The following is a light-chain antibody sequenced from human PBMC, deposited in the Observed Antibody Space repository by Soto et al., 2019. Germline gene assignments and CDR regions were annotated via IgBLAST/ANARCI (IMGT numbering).Light chain of an antibody. CDR1: QGISRW. J-gene: IGKJ4*01. Sequence: DIQMTQSPSSVSASVGDRVTITCRASQGISRWLAWYQQKPGKAPKPIIYTASSLQSGAPSRFSGSGSGTDFTLTISSLQPEDFATYYCQQTTPFPLTFGRGTKVEIK. CDR2: TAS. V-gene: IGKV1-12*01. CDR3: QQTTPFPLT.